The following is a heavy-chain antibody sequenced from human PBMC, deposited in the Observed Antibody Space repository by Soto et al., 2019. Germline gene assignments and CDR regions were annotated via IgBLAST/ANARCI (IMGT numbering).Heavy chain of an antibody. CDR3: AKDTTFYYGDSGGFDY. CDR2: ISYDGSNK. Sequence: GGSLRLSCAASGFTFSSYGMHWVRQAPGKGLEWEAVISYDGSNKYYADSVKGRFTISRDNSKNTLYLQMNSLRAEDTAVYYCAKDTTFYYGDSGGFDYWGQGTLVTV. V-gene: IGHV3-30*18. D-gene: IGHD4-17*01. J-gene: IGHJ4*02. CDR1: GFTFSSYG.